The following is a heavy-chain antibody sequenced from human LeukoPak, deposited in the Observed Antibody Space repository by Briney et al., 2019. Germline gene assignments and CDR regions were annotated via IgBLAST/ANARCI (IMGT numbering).Heavy chain of an antibody. CDR2: IYPGDSDT. V-gene: IGHV5-51*01. CDR3: ARQVGTPSGWFDP. J-gene: IGHJ5*02. D-gene: IGHD2-21*02. Sequence: GESLKISFKGSGYSFTSYWIGWVRQMLGKGLEWMGIIYPGDSDTRYSPSFQGQVTISADKSISTAYLQWSSLEASDTAMYYCARQVGTPSGWFDPWGQGTLVTVSS. CDR1: GYSFTSYW.